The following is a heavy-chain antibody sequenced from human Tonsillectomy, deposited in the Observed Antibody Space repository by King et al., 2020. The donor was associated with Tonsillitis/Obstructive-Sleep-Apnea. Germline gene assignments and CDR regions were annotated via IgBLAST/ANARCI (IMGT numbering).Heavy chain of an antibody. CDR3: ANVAHCTNGVCHPPNFYYYYGMDV. J-gene: IGHJ6*02. D-gene: IGHD2-8*01. Sequence: VQLVESGGGLVQPGGSLRLSCAASGFIFSNYAMSWVRQAPGKGLEWVSAITGRGASTYYADSVKGRFTISRDNSKNTLYLQMNSLRAEDTAVYYCANVAHCTNGVCHPPNFYYYYGMDVWGQGTTVTVSS. CDR1: GFIFSNYA. V-gene: IGHV3-23*04. CDR2: ITGRGAST.